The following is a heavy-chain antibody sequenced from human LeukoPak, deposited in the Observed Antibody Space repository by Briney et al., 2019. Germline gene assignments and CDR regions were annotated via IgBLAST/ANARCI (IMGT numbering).Heavy chain of an antibody. Sequence: SETLSLTCTVSGGSISSYYWSWIRQPAGKGLEWIGRIYTSGSTNYNPSLKSRVTMSVDTSKNQFPLKLSSVTAADTAVYYCARARRIAARPEDSRFDPWGQGTLVTVSS. CDR3: ARARRIAARPEDSRFDP. J-gene: IGHJ5*02. D-gene: IGHD6-6*01. CDR1: GGSISSYY. CDR2: IYTSGST. V-gene: IGHV4-4*07.